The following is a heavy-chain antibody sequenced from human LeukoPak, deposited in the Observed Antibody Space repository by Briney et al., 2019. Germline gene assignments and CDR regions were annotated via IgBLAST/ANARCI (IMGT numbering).Heavy chain of an antibody. J-gene: IGHJ6*01. V-gene: IGHV3-23*01. Sequence: GGSLRLSCAASGFTFSGFAMSCVRRTPGKGLEWVSGISGSGGNTLYADSVKGRFTISRDNSKNTLYLEMNSLRAEDTAIYYCAKMKGHPLPKYYMDVWGQGTTVTVSS. CDR2: ISGSGGNT. CDR3: AKMKGHPLPKYYMDV. D-gene: IGHD1-26*01. CDR1: GFTFSGFA.